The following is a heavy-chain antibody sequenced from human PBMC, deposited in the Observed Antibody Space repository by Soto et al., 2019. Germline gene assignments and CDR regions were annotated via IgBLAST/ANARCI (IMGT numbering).Heavy chain of an antibody. CDR2: IIPVFGIV. CDR3: ASGRIGVVGSRAYYGMDV. D-gene: IGHD6-19*01. V-gene: IGHV1-69*01. CDR1: GGTPSNSA. J-gene: IGHJ6*02. Sequence: QVQLVQSGAEVKKPGSSVRVSCKASGGTPSNSAFSWVRQAPGQGLEWMGGIIPVFGIVKYAQNLEGRVTVTADESTNTADMEMSSLRYEDRAVYYCASGRIGVVGSRAYYGMDVWGQGTTVTVSS.